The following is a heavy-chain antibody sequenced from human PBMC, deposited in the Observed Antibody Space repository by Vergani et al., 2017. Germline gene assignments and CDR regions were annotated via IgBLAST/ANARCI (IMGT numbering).Heavy chain of an antibody. J-gene: IGHJ2*01. Sequence: QVQLVQSGAEVKKPGASVKVSCKASGYTFTSYDINWVRQATGQGLEWMGWMNPNSGNTGYAQKFQGRVTMTRNTSISTAYMELSSLRSEDTAVYYCARENRRVVSPQEYFDLWGRGTLVTVSS. CDR3: ARENRRVVSPQEYFDL. CDR1: GYTFTSYD. V-gene: IGHV1-8*01. D-gene: IGHD3-22*01. CDR2: MNPNSGNT.